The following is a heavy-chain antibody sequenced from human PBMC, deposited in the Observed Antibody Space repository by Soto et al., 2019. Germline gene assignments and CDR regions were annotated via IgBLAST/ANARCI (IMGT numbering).Heavy chain of an antibody. Sequence: ASVKVSCKASGYTFAGYYMHWVRQAPGQGLEWMGWINPNSGGTNYAQKFQGRVTMTRDTSISTAYMELSRLRSDDTAVYYCARVPEGYCSGGSCYDLDYWGQGTLVTVSS. CDR1: GYTFAGYY. D-gene: IGHD2-15*01. CDR2: INPNSGGT. CDR3: ARVPEGYCSGGSCYDLDY. J-gene: IGHJ4*02. V-gene: IGHV1-2*02.